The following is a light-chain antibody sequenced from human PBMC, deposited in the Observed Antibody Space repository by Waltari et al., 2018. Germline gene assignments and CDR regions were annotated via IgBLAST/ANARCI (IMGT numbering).Light chain of an antibody. J-gene: IGKJ1*01. CDR1: RSVSSY. CDR3: QQRSNWPPIT. V-gene: IGKV3-11*01. CDR2: DAA. Sequence: EVVLTQSPATLSLSPGERATLSCRASRSVSSYLAWYQQKPGQAPRLLIYDAANRATGIPARFSGSGSGTDFTLTISTLEPEDFAVYYCQQRSNWPPITFGQGTKVEIE.